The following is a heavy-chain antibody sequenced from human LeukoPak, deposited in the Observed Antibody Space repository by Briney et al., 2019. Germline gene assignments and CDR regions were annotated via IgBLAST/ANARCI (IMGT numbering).Heavy chain of an antibody. CDR1: GFTFSDYG. D-gene: IGHD1-14*01. CDR2: ISYDGRNE. Sequence: GGSLRLSCVASGFTFSDYGMLWVRQPPGKGLEWVAVISYDGRNEHYADSVKGRFTISRDNSKNTVFLQMNTLRTEGTAVYFCAKDKPIDYWGQGTLVTVSS. J-gene: IGHJ4*02. CDR3: AKDKPIDY. V-gene: IGHV3-30*18.